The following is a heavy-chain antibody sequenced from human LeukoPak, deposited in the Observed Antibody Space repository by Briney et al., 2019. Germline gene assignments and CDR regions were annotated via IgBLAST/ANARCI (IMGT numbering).Heavy chain of an antibody. CDR3: ARGSTYYGSSGQVPFDY. Sequence: GGSLRLSCAASGFTFSSYSMNWVRQAPGKGLEWGSYISGSSSTIYYADSVKGRFTISRDNGKNTLYLQMNSLRAEDTAVYYCARGSTYYGSSGQVPFDYWGQGTLVTVSS. D-gene: IGHD3-22*01. CDR1: GFTFSSYS. V-gene: IGHV3-48*01. J-gene: IGHJ4*02. CDR2: ISGSSSTI.